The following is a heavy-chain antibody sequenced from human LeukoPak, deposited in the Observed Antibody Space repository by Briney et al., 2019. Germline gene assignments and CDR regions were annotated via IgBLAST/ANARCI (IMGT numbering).Heavy chain of an antibody. CDR3: ARDLGITGNYGNYHFDY. CDR2: IIPIFGTA. V-gene: IGHV1-69*05. D-gene: IGHD1-20*01. Sequence: SVKVSCKASGGTFSSYAITWVRQAPGQGLEWMGRIIPIFGTANYAQNFQGRVTITTDESTSTAYMELSSLRSEDTAVYYCARDLGITGNYGNYHFDYWGQGTLVTVSS. J-gene: IGHJ4*02. CDR1: GGTFSSYA.